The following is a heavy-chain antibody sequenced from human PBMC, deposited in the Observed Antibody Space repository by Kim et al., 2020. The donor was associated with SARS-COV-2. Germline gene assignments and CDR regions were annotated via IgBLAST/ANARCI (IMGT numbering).Heavy chain of an antibody. J-gene: IGHJ4*02. CDR2: T. D-gene: IGHD6-13*01. V-gene: IGHV1-46*01. Sequence: TSYAQKFQGRVTMTRDTSTSTVYMELSSLRSEDTAVYYCARDTTAAGFDYWGQGTLVTFSS. CDR3: ARDTTAAGFDY.